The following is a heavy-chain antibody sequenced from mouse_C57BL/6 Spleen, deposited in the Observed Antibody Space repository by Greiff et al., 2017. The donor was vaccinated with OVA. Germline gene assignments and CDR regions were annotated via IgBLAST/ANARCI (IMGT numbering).Heavy chain of an antibody. CDR1: GFTFSDYG. D-gene: IGHD2-3*01. CDR3: ARSDGYFSWFAY. V-gene: IGHV5-17*01. CDR2: ISSGSSTI. Sequence: EVQRVESGGGLVKPGGSLKLSCAASGFTFSDYGMHWVRQAPEKGLEWVAYISSGSSTIYYADTVKGRFTISRDNAKNTLFLQMTSLRSEDTAMYYCARSDGYFSWFAYWGQGTLVTVSA. J-gene: IGHJ3*01.